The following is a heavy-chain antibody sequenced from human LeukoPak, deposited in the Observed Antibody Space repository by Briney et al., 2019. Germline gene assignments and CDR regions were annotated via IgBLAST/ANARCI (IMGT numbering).Heavy chain of an antibody. CDR1: GFTFSNAW. Sequence: GGSLRLSCAASGFTFSNAWMSWVRQAPGKGLEWVGRIKSKTDGGTTDYAAPVKGRFTISRDDSKNTLYLQMNSLRVEDTAVYYCAKDQKLEPFHYWGQGTLVTVSS. CDR2: IKSKTDGGTT. J-gene: IGHJ4*02. CDR3: AKDQKLEPFHY. V-gene: IGHV3-15*01. D-gene: IGHD1-1*01.